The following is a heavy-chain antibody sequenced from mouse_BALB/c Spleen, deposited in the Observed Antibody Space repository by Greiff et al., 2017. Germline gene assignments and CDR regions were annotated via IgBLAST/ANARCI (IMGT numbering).Heavy chain of an antibody. D-gene: IGHD1-1*01. CDR3: ARDNYGSSGYAMDY. CDR2: IWAGGST. CDR1: GFSLTSYG. Sequence: VQLQESGPGLVAPSQSLSITCTVSGFSLTSYGVHWVRQPPGKGLEWLGVIWAGGSTNYNSALMSRLSISKDNSKSQVFLKMNSLQTDDTAMYYCARDNYGSSGYAMDYWGQGTSVTVSS. J-gene: IGHJ4*01. V-gene: IGHV2-9*02.